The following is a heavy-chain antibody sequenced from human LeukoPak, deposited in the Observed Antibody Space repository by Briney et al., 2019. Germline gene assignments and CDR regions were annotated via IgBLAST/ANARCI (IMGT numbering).Heavy chain of an antibody. V-gene: IGHV4-31*03. Sequence: PSETLSLTCTVSGGSISSGGYYWSWIRQHPGKGLEWIGYIYYSGSTYYNPSLKSRVTISVDTSKNQFSLKLSSVTAADTAVYYCARGGRDSSGEPDLQFDYWGQGTLVTVSS. J-gene: IGHJ4*02. CDR2: IYYSGST. CDR1: GGSISSGGYY. D-gene: IGHD3-22*01. CDR3: ARGGRDSSGEPDLQFDY.